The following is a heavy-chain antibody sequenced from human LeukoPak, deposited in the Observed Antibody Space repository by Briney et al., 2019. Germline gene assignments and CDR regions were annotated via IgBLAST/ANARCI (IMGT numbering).Heavy chain of an antibody. J-gene: IGHJ4*02. CDR2: INAGNGNT. D-gene: IGHD6-19*01. CDR3: ARDWIDSSGWPTGVPDY. Sequence: ASVKVSCKASGYTFTSYAMHWVRQAPGQRLEWMGWINAGNGNTKYSQKFQGRVTVTRDTSASTAYMELSSLRSEDTAVYYCARDWIDSSGWPTGVPDYWGQGTLVTVSS. V-gene: IGHV1-3*01. CDR1: GYTFTSYA.